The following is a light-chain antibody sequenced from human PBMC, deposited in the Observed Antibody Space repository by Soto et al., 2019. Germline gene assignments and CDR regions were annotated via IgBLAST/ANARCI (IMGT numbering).Light chain of an antibody. CDR2: LGS. Sequence: DIVMIQSPLSLPVTPGERASISCRSSQTLLHSNGYNYLDWYLQKPGQSPQLLIYLGSNRASGVPDRFSGSGSGTDFTLKISRVEAEDVGVYYCMQALQTPRTFGQGTKLEIK. CDR1: QTLLHSNGYNY. V-gene: IGKV2-28*01. CDR3: MQALQTPRT. J-gene: IGKJ2*02.